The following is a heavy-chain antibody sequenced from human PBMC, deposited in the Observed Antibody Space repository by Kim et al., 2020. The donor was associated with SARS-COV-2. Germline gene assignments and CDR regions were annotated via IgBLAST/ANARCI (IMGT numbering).Heavy chain of an antibody. V-gene: IGHV1-18*04. CDR3: ARDNHDYGGNFDY. CDR1: GYTISNYG. CDR2: ISAYNGDA. J-gene: IGHJ4*02. Sequence: ASVKVSCKASGYTISNYGISWVRQAPGQGLEWMGWISAYNGDANYAQKLQGRVTMTRDTSTSTVYMELRNLTSDDTAVYYCARDNHDYGGNFDYWGQGTQVTVSS. D-gene: IGHD4-17*01.